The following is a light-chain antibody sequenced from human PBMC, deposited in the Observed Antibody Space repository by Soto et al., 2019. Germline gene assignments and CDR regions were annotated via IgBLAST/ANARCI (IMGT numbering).Light chain of an antibody. Sequence: DIQLTQSPSFLSASVGDRVTITCRASQGISSSLAWYQQKPGKAPKLLIYAASTLQSGVPSRFSGGGSGTEFTLTINSLQPEDFATYYCQQLNSYPRTFGQGTKVEIK. CDR2: AAS. CDR3: QQLNSYPRT. CDR1: QGISSS. V-gene: IGKV1-9*01. J-gene: IGKJ1*01.